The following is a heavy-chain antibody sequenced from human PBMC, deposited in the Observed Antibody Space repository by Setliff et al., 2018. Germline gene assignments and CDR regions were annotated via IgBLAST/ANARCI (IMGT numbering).Heavy chain of an antibody. CDR1: GGPFSGYY. Sequence: SETLSLTCAVYGGPFSGYYWSWIRQPPGKGLEWIGEINHSGSTNYNPSLKSRVTISVDTSKNQFSLKLSSVTAADTAVYYCARVRWVYGDYGGFFDYWGQGTLVTVSS. CDR2: INHSGST. J-gene: IGHJ4*02. V-gene: IGHV4-34*01. D-gene: IGHD4-17*01. CDR3: ARVRWVYGDYGGFFDY.